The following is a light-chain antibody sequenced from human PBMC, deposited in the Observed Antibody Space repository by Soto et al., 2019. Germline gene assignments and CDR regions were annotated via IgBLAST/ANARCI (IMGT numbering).Light chain of an antibody. CDR3: QQVKSYPRT. CDR1: QAITNN. V-gene: IGKV1-9*01. Sequence: IHMTQSPSSLSASVEDRVIITCRASQAITNNLAWYQQKPGNPPKLLIYEESTLHSGVPSRFSGRKVGTQFILTIDSLQPEDFATYYCQQVKSYPRTFGGGTKVDIK. J-gene: IGKJ4*01. CDR2: EES.